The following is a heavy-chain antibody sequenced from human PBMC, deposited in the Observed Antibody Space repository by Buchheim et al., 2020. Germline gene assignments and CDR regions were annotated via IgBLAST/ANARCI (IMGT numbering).Heavy chain of an antibody. CDR3: ARAGCSTSCLERYYLYGMDV. V-gene: IGHV3-30*04. Sequence: QVQLVESGGGVVQPGGTLRLSCAASGFTFSSYAMHWVRQAPGKGLEWVAVISSDGTTKYYADSVKGRFTIFRDSSKSTLYVQMNSLRGEDTAVYYCARAGCSTSCLERYYLYGMDVWGQGTT. CDR1: GFTFSSYA. J-gene: IGHJ6*02. CDR2: ISSDGTTK. D-gene: IGHD2-2*01.